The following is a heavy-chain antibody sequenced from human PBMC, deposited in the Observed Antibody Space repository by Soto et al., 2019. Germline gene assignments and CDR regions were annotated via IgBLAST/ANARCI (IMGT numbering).Heavy chain of an antibody. CDR1: GFTLSNIG. CDR2: ISAGGNTK. Sequence: QVQLVESGGGVVQPGTSLRLACAASGFTLSNIGMQWVRQAPGTGLAWVAVISAGGNTKYYADSVKGRFTISRDNSKNTLFLQMNSLRTEDTAVYYCAKESGGERYAAYFDLWGQGTLVTVSA. V-gene: IGHV3-30*18. D-gene: IGHD2-21*01. J-gene: IGHJ4*02. CDR3: AKESGGERYAAYFDL.